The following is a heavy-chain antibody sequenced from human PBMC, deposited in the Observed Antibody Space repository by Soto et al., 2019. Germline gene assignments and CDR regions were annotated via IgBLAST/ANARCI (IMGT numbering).Heavy chain of an antibody. CDR3: AMSRRGFIDS. CDR1: GGSISSADYY. Sequence: PSETLSLTCTVSGGSISSADYYWSWIRQSPGKGLEWIGYIYFSGNTYYNPSLKSRVSMSLDMSKNQFSLNLRSVTAADTAVFYFAMSRRGFIDSWGQGTLVTVS. D-gene: IGHD3-22*01. V-gene: IGHV4-30-4*01. CDR2: IYFSGNT. J-gene: IGHJ5*01.